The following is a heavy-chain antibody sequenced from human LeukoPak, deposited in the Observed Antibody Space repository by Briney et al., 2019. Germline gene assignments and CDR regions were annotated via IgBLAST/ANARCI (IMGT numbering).Heavy chain of an antibody. J-gene: IGHJ1*01. CDR1: GGSISSYY. Sequence: PSETLSLTCTVSGGSISSYYWSWIRQPPGKGLEWIGYIYHSGSTNYNPSLKSRVTISVDTSKNQFSLKLSSVTAADTAVYYCCGVVITSGAEYFQHWGQGTLVTVSS. V-gene: IGHV4-59*01. D-gene: IGHD3-3*01. CDR2: IYHSGST. CDR3: CGVVITSGAEYFQH.